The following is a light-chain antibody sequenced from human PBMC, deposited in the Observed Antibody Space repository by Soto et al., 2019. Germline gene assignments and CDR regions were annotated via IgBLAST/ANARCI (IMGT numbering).Light chain of an antibody. CDR1: QSVSSSF. Sequence: EIVLTQSPGTLSLSPGERATLSCRASQSVSSSFLAWHQQKPGQAPRLLIYGASSRATGIPDRFSGSGSGTDFTLTISILEPEDFAVYYCQQYGSSPRTFGQGTKVEIK. J-gene: IGKJ1*01. V-gene: IGKV3-20*01. CDR3: QQYGSSPRT. CDR2: GAS.